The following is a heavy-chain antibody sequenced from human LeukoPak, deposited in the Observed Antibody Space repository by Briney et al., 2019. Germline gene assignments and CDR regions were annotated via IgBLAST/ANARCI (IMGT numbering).Heavy chain of an antibody. J-gene: IGHJ6*03. D-gene: IGHD1-1*01. V-gene: IGHV4-59*01. CDR1: GGSFSGYY. Sequence: SETLSLTCAVYGGSFSGYYWSWIRQPPGKGLEWIGYIYYSGSTNYNPSLKSRVTISVDTSKNQFSLKLSSVTAADTAVYYCAREQLERRSYYYYMDVWGKGTTVTISS. CDR3: AREQLERRSYYYYMDV. CDR2: IYYSGST.